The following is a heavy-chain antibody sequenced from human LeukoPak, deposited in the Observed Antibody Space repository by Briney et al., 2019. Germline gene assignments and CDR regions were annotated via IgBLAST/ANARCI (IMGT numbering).Heavy chain of an antibody. Sequence: PGGSLRLSCAASGFTFSTYWMNWVRQAPGKGLEWVAFIRYDGSNEYYADSVKGRFTISRDKSKNTLYLQMNSLRAEDTAVYYCARDETTVTTHGGYWGQGTLVTVSS. CDR3: ARDETTVTTHGGY. D-gene: IGHD4-17*01. CDR2: IRYDGSNE. J-gene: IGHJ4*02. CDR1: GFTFSTYW. V-gene: IGHV3-30*02.